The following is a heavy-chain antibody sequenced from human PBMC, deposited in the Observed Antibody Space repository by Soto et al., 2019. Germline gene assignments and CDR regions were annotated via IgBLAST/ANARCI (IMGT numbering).Heavy chain of an antibody. D-gene: IGHD3-9*01. Sequence: QVQLVQSGAEVKKPGSSVKVSCKASGGTFSSYAISWVRQAPGQGLEWMGGIIPIFGTANYAQKFQGRVTMTADVSTRPADMALRSLRSEDTAVYYCARDGILTGYYLRYGMDAWGHGTTVTVSS. CDR1: GGTFSSYA. V-gene: IGHV1-69*01. CDR3: ARDGILTGYYLRYGMDA. J-gene: IGHJ6*02. CDR2: IIPIFGTA.